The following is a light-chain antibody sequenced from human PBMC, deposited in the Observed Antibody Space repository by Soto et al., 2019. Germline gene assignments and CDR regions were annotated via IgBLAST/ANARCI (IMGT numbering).Light chain of an antibody. CDR1: RSVLYSANNKNY. CDR3: QQYYGGPYT. V-gene: IGKV4-1*01. CDR2: WAS. Sequence: SPLSCWSSRSVLYSANNKNYLAWYQQKPGQPPKLLIYWASTRESGVPDRFGGSGSGTDFTLTISSLQAEDVAVYYCQQYYGGPYTFGQGTKLEIK. J-gene: IGKJ2*01.